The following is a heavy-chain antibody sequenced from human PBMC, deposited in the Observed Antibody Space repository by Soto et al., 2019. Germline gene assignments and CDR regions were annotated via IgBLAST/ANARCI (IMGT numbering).Heavy chain of an antibody. CDR3: AAGWYYDFWSGYYLYGMGV. J-gene: IGHJ6*02. V-gene: IGHV1-58*01. CDR2: IVVGSGNT. D-gene: IGHD3-3*01. CDR1: GFTFTSSA. Sequence: QMQLVQSGPEVKKPGTSVKVSCKASGFTFTSSAVQWVRQARGQRLEWIGWIVVGSGNTNYAQKFQERVTITRDMSTSTAYMELSSLRSEDTAVYYCAAGWYYDFWSGYYLYGMGVWGQGTTVTVSS.